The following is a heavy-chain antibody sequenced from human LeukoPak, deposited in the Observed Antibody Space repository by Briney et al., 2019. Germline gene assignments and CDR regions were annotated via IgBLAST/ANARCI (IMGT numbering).Heavy chain of an antibody. V-gene: IGHV3-15*01. CDR2: IQSKSSGGTT. Sequence: GGSLRLSCAASGFTFSDAWMTWVRQAPGKRLEWVGRIQSKSSGGTTDYAAPVKGRFTISRDDSKNMLYLQMNSLKVEDTAIYYCATPPDWGQGTLVAVSS. J-gene: IGHJ4*02. CDR3: ATPPD. CDR1: GFTFSDAW.